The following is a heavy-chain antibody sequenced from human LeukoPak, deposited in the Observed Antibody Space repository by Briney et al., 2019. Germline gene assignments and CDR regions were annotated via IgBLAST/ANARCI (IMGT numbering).Heavy chain of an antibody. Sequence: GGSLRLSCAASGFTFSNCGMHWVRQAPGKGLKWVAFIRSDGSIKYYADSVKGRFTISRDNSKNTLYLQMSSLRAEDTAVYYCAKTGPDSSLDYWGQGTLVTVSS. CDR1: GFTFSNCG. J-gene: IGHJ4*02. CDR3: AKTGPDSSLDY. V-gene: IGHV3-30*02. D-gene: IGHD6-13*01. CDR2: IRSDGSIK.